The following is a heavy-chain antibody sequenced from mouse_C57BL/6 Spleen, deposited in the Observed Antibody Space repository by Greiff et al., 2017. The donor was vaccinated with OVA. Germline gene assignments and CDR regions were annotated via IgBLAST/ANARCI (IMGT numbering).Heavy chain of an antibody. V-gene: IGHV1-62-2*01. D-gene: IGHD1-1*01. CDR2: FYPGSGSI. CDR3: ARHADYYGSSYWYFDV. CDR1: GYTFTEYT. J-gene: IGHJ1*03. Sequence: QVQLQQSGAELVKPGASVKLSCKASGYTFTEYTIHWVKQRSGQGLEWIGWFYPGSGSIKYNEKFKDKATLTADKSSSPVYMELSRLTSEDSAVYFCARHADYYGSSYWYFDVWGTGTTVTVSS.